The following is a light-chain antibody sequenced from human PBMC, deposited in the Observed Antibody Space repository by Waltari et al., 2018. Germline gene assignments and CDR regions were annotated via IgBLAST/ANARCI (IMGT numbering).Light chain of an antibody. CDR3: NSRDSSGHLVV. V-gene: IGLV3-19*01. Sequence: SSELTQDPAVSVALGQTVRITCQGHSLRTSYASWYQQKPGQAPVIVILGKYNRPSGIPDRFSGSSSGNTVSLTITGAQAEDEADYYCNSRDSSGHLVVFGGGTKLTVL. CDR2: GKY. CDR1: SLRTSY. J-gene: IGLJ2*01.